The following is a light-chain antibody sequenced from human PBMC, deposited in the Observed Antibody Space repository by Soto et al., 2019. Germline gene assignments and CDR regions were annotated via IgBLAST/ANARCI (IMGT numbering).Light chain of an antibody. V-gene: IGKV1-9*01. CDR1: QGFSSY. Sequence: DIQLTQSPSFLSASVGDRVTITCRASQGFSSYLAWYQQKPWKAPKLLIYAASTLQSGVPSRFSGSGSGTEFTLTITRLQPEDFVTYYCQLELTFGGGTKVEIK. J-gene: IGKJ4*01. CDR2: AAS. CDR3: QLELT.